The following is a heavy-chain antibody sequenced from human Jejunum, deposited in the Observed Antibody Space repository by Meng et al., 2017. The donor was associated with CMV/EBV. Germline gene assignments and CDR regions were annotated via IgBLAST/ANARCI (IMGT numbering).Heavy chain of an antibody. Sequence: YGMHWGRQATGKGLEWVTFIRYDGSDKYYADSVKGRFTISRDNSKNTLYLQMNSLRPEDTAVYYCAKDLPFVGYCSGASCYNFDYWGQGTLVTSPQ. D-gene: IGHD2-15*01. CDR2: IRYDGSDK. J-gene: IGHJ4*02. V-gene: IGHV3-30*02. CDR1: YG. CDR3: AKDLPFVGYCSGASCYNFDY.